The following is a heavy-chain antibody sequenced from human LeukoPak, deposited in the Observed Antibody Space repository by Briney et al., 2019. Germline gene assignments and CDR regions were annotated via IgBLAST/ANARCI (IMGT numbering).Heavy chain of an antibody. CDR3: ARNWFDP. J-gene: IGHJ5*02. V-gene: IGHV3-53*05. CDR2: IYSGGST. CDR1: GFTGSNDY. Sequence: GGSLRLSCAASGFTGSNDYMSWVRQAPGKGLEWVSVIYSGGSTYYADSVKGRFTISRDKSKNTVYLQMNSLRFEDTAMYYCARNWFDPWGQGTLVTVSS.